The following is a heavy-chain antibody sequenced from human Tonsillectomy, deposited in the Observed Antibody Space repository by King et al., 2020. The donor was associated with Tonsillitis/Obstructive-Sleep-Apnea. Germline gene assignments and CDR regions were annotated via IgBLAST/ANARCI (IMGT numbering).Heavy chain of an antibody. CDR3: ARDGWGSTSLNWFDP. D-gene: IGHD3-16*01. V-gene: IGHV3-7*04. Sequence: VQLVESGGGLVQPGGSLRLSCAASGFTFSSYWMSWVRQAPGKGLEWGANINQDGSEKCYVDFVKGRFTISRDNAKNSLYLQMNSLRAEDTAMYYCARDGWGSTSLNWFDPWGQGTLVTVSS. CDR1: GFTFSSYW. J-gene: IGHJ5*02. CDR2: INQDGSEK.